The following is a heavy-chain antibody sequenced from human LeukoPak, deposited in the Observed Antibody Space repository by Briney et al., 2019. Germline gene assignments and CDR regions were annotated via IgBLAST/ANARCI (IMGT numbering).Heavy chain of an antibody. Sequence: GASVKVSCKASGYTFTCYYMHWVRQAPGQGLEWMGWINPNSGGTNYAQKFQGRVTMTRDTSISTAYMELSRLRSDDTAVYYCARDLRSSGNWFDRWGQGTLVTVSS. J-gene: IGHJ5*02. CDR1: GYTFTCYY. V-gene: IGHV1-2*02. CDR3: ARDLRSSGNWFDR. D-gene: IGHD6-25*01. CDR2: INPNSGGT.